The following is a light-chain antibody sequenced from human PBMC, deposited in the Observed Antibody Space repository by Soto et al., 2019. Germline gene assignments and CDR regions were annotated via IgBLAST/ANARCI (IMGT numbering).Light chain of an antibody. V-gene: IGLV1-47*01. CDR1: SSNIGTNY. J-gene: IGLJ3*02. Sequence: QSVLTQPPSASGTPGQGVTISCSGGSSNIGTNYVFWYQHLPGTAPKLLIYRNNERPSGVPDRFSGSKSGTSASLAISGLRSEDEAVYYCAGWDASLSGWVFGGGTKVTV. CDR3: AGWDASLSGWV. CDR2: RNN.